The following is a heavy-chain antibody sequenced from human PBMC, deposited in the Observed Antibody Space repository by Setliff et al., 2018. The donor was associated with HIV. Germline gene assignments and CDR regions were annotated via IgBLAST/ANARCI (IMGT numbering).Heavy chain of an antibody. CDR1: GGTFSSYA. J-gene: IGHJ6*03. Sequence: GASVKVSCKASGGTFSSYAITWVRRAPGQGLEWMGGIIPIFGSTKYAQKFQERVTITRDMSTSTSYMELTNLRSEDTAVYYCAARPGVDSSGYYDYYYMDVWAKGTTVTVSS. V-gene: IGHV1-69*05. CDR2: IIPIFGST. D-gene: IGHD3-22*01. CDR3: AARPGVDSSGYYDYYYMDV.